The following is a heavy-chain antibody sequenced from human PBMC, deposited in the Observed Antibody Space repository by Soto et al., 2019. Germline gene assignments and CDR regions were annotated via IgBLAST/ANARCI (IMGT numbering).Heavy chain of an antibody. CDR1: GFTFSMFA. V-gene: IGHV3-23*01. CDR3: AKVMGSTSSTANFDY. J-gene: IGHJ4*02. D-gene: IGHD3-10*01. Sequence: GGSLRLSCAASGFTFSMFAMDWVRQAPGKGLEWVASISYSGGSTNYADSVRGRFTISRDNSKNTLSLQMTSLRAEDTAVYYCAKVMGSTSSTANFDYWGRGTLVTVSS. CDR2: ISYSGGST.